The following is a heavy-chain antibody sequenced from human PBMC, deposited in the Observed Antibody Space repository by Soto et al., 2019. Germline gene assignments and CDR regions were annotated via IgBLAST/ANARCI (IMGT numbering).Heavy chain of an antibody. CDR2: INWNSGNI. J-gene: IGHJ6*02. CDR1: GFSFDDYA. Sequence: EVQLVESGGGLVQTGRSLRLSCAASGFSFDDYAMHWVRQVPGKGLEWVSSINWNSGNIGYADSVKGRFTISRDNAKNSLYLKMNSLRIEDTSLYYCSKDLGYWSGDSRFRNYHYQYDMDFWGHGTTVTVSS. V-gene: IGHV3-9*01. CDR3: SKDLGYWSGDSRFRNYHYQYDMDF. D-gene: IGHD2-15*01.